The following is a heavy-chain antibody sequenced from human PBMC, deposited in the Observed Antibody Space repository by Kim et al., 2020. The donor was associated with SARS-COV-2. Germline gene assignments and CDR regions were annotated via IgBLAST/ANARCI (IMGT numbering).Heavy chain of an antibody. D-gene: IGHD2-2*01. Sequence: NPSLSSRVTISVDTTNNQFSLKLSFVTAANTAMYYCVRLGCNATSCATFDYWGQGTLVTVSS. CDR3: VRLGCNATSCATFDY. J-gene: IGHJ4*02. V-gene: IGHV4-59*08.